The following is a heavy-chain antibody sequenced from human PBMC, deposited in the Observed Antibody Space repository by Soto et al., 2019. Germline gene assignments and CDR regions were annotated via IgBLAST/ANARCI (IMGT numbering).Heavy chain of an antibody. CDR1: GLPFSSYS. D-gene: IGHD5-12*01. CDR2: ITGTSATT. Sequence: PGGSLRLSCAASGLPFSSYSMNWVRQAPGKGLEWVSYITGTSATTYYADSVKGRFTISRDNAKNSLYLQMNSLRDEDTAVYYCARWVSGGHEILDYWGQGTLVTVSS. CDR3: ARWVSGGHEILDY. J-gene: IGHJ4*02. V-gene: IGHV3-48*02.